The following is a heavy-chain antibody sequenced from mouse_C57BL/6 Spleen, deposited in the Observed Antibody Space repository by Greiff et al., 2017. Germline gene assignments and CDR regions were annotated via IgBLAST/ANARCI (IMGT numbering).Heavy chain of an antibody. CDR3: AREGDSSGDYYAMDY. J-gene: IGHJ4*01. Sequence: EVHLVESGPGLVKPSQSLSLTCSVTGYSITSGYYWNWIRQFPGNKLEWMGYISYDGSNNYNPSLKNRISITRDTSKNQFFLKLNSVTTEDTATYYCAREGDSSGDYYAMDYWGQGTSVTVSS. CDR1: GYSITSGYY. V-gene: IGHV3-6*01. D-gene: IGHD3-2*02. CDR2: ISYDGSN.